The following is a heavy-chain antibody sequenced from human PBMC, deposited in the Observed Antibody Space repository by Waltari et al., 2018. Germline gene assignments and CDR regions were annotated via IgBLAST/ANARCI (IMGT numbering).Heavy chain of an antibody. CDR3: ARLRSTHLMITFGGVIAFDI. Sequence: QVQLVQSGAEVKKPGSSVKVSCKASGGTFSSYAISWVRQAPGQGLEWLGGIIPIFGTANYAQKFQGRVTITTDESTSTAYMELSSLRSEDTAVYYCARLRSTHLMITFGGVIAFDIWGQGTMVTVSS. V-gene: IGHV1-69*05. J-gene: IGHJ3*02. CDR1: GGTFSSYA. D-gene: IGHD3-16*02. CDR2: IIPIFGTA.